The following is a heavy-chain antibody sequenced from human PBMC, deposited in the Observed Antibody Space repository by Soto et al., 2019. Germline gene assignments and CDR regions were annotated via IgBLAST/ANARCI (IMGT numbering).Heavy chain of an antibody. Sequence: GGSLRLSCAASGLPFSSYGMHWVRQAPGKGLEWVAVISYDGSNKYYADSVKGRFTISRDNSKNTLYLQMNSLGAEDTAVYYCAKDEKNYDFWSGYYGYYYYYMDVWGKGTTVTVSS. CDR2: ISYDGSNK. J-gene: IGHJ6*03. CDR1: GLPFSSYG. D-gene: IGHD3-3*01. V-gene: IGHV3-30*18. CDR3: AKDEKNYDFWSGYYGYYYYYMDV.